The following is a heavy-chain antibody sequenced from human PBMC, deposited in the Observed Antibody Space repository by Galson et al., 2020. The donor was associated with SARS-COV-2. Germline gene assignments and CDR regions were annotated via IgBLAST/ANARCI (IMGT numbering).Heavy chain of an antibody. V-gene: IGHV3-30*03. CDR2: MSYDDSNI. Sequence: GESLKISCAASGFTFSSFGMHWVRQAPGKGLEWVAVMSYDDSNIFYADSVKGRFIISRDNSKNTLYLQMNTLRVEDTAMYYCARDRHYGDYWGGGEVLDHWGHGTLVTVSS. J-gene: IGHJ4*01. D-gene: IGHD4-17*01. CDR1: GFTFSSFG. CDR3: ARDRHYGDYWGGGEVLDH.